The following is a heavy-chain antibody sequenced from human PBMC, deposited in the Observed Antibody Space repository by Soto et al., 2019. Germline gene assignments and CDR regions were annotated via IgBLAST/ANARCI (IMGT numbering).Heavy chain of an antibody. Sequence: GGSLRLSCAASGFTFSSYAMSWVRQAPGQGLEWDSAISGSGGSTYYADSVKGRFTISRDNSKNTLYLQMNSLRAEDTAVYYFGIFGSGCHPNDCYSPNFDYWGREPLFTVAS. J-gene: IGHJ4*02. CDR1: GFTFSSYA. V-gene: IGHV3-23*01. CDR2: ISGSGGST. CDR3: GIFGSGCHPNDCYSPNFDY. D-gene: IGHD2-21*02.